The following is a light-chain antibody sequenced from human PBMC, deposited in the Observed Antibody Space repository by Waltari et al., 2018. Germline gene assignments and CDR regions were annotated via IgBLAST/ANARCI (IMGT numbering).Light chain of an antibody. J-gene: IGLJ2*01. CDR3: AVWDDSLSGPA. CDR1: NSNIGSNT. V-gene: IGLV1-44*01. Sequence: QSALTQPPSASGTPGQEVIISCSGGNSNIGSNTVSWYQHVPGAAPKLLISGDNPRPSGVPVRFSASKSGTSASLAISDLQSEDEADYLCAVWDDSLSGPAFGGGTKLAVL. CDR2: GDN.